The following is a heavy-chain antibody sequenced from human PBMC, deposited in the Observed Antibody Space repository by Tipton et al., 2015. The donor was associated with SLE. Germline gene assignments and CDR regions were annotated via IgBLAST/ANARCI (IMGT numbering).Heavy chain of an antibody. J-gene: IGHJ4*02. CDR2: ISSSSTYA. Sequence: GSLRLSCAASGFTFSIYGLNWVRQAPGQGPEWVSSISSSSTYALYSDAVKGRFTISRDNTQNSLFLQMNSLRPEDTAVYYCARGGSATGTLHFDYWGQGILVTVSS. CDR3: ARGGSATGTLHFDY. V-gene: IGHV3-21*01. CDR1: GFTFSIYG. D-gene: IGHD1-1*01.